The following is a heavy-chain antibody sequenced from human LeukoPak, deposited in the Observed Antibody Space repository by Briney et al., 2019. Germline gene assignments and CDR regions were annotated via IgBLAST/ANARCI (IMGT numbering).Heavy chain of an antibody. CDR2: MNSDGSAT. CDR3: AKGPNYFGS. CDR1: GFSFSNYW. Sequence: GGSLRLSCAASGFSFSNYWMHWVRQAPGKGLVWVTRMNSDGSATYYADSVQGRFTISRDNAKNTLYLQMNSLRAEDTAMYFCAKGPNYFGSWGQGTLVTVSS. V-gene: IGHV3-74*01. J-gene: IGHJ4*02.